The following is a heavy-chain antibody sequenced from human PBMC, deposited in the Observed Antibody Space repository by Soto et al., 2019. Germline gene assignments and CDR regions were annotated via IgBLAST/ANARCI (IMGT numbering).Heavy chain of an antibody. D-gene: IGHD3-22*01. CDR2: IYPGDSDT. J-gene: IGHJ6*02. Sequence: PWESLKISCKGSGYSFTTYWIGWVRQMPGKGLEWMGIIYPGDSDTRYSPSFQGQVTISADKSISTAYLQWSSLKASDTAMYYCARQDDSSGYPYYYYGMDVWGQGTTVTVSS. CDR1: GYSFTTYW. V-gene: IGHV5-51*01. CDR3: ARQDDSSGYPYYYYGMDV.